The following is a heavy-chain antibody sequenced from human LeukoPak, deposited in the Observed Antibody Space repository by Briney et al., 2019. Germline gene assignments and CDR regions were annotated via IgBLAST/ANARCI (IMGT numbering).Heavy chain of an antibody. Sequence: ASVKVSCKASGYTFTSYYMHWVRQAPGQGLEWMGIINPSGGSTSYARKFQGRVTMTRDTSTSTVYMELSSLRSEDTAVYYCARDRREMATTDAFDIWGQGTMVTVSS. J-gene: IGHJ3*02. CDR2: INPSGGST. D-gene: IGHD5-24*01. CDR3: ARDRREMATTDAFDI. CDR1: GYTFTSYY. V-gene: IGHV1-46*01.